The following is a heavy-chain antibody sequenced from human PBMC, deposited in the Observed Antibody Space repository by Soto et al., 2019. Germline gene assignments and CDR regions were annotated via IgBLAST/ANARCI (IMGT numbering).Heavy chain of an antibody. J-gene: IGHJ5*02. CDR2: INPNSGGT. Sequence: QVQLVQSGAEVKKPGASVKVSCKASGYTFTGYYMHWVRQAPGQGLEWMGWINPNSGGTNYAQKFQGRVTMTRDTSISTACMELSRLSSADTAVYYWARDIAAAGTGFDPWGQGTLVTVSS. V-gene: IGHV1-2*02. D-gene: IGHD6-13*01. CDR1: GYTFTGYY. CDR3: ARDIAAAGTGFDP.